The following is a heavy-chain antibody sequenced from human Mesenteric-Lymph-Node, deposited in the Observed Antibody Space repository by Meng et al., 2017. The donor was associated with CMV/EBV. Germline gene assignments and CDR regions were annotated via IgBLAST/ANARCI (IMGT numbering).Heavy chain of an antibody. CDR1: GFSFSSYA. D-gene: IGHD2-2*01. V-gene: IGHV3-23*01. CDR2: ISGSGGST. Sequence: GGSLRLSCAASGFSFSSYAMSWVRQAPGKGLEWVSGISGSGGSTYFADSVKGRFMISRDNFKNTLYLQMNSLRAEDTAVYYCAKGSSSTSSYYFDYWGHGTLVTVSS. J-gene: IGHJ4*01. CDR3: AKGSSSTSSYYFDY.